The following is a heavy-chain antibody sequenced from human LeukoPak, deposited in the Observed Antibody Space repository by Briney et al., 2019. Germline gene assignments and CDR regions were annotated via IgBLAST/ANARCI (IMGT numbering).Heavy chain of an antibody. D-gene: IGHD2-15*01. J-gene: IGHJ4*02. CDR1: GGSISSYY. Sequence: PSETLSLTCTVSGGSISSYYWSWIRQPPGKGLEWIGYIYTSGSTNYNPSLKSRVTISEDTSKNQFSLTLSSVTAADTAVYYCARLGWWDSWGQGTLVTVSS. V-gene: IGHV4-4*09. CDR3: ARLGWWDS. CDR2: IYTSGST.